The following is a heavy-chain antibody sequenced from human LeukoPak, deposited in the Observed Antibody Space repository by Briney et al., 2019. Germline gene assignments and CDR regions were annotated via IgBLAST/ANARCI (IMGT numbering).Heavy chain of an antibody. D-gene: IGHD6-19*01. CDR3: ATSGWYDGDY. CDR1: GFTFDDYA. V-gene: IGHV3-9*01. J-gene: IGHJ4*02. Sequence: PGGSLRLSCAASGFTFDDYAMHWVRQAPGKGLEWVSGISWNSGSIGYADSVKGRFTISRDNAKNSLYLQMNSLRAEDTALYYCATSGWYDGDYWGQGTLVTVSS. CDR2: ISWNSGSI.